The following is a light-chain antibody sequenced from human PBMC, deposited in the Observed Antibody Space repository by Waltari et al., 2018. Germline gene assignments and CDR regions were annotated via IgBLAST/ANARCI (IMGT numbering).Light chain of an antibody. Sequence: QSALTQPRSVSGSPGQSVSISCPGTSRAVGGYNYVSWYRQHPGKAPTMIIFDVNKRPSGVPDRFSGSKSGNTASLTISGLQAEDEADYYCCSYAGTSSLTFGGGTQLTVL. CDR3: CSYAGTSSLT. CDR2: DVN. J-gene: IGLJ2*01. V-gene: IGLV2-11*01. CDR1: SRAVGGYNY.